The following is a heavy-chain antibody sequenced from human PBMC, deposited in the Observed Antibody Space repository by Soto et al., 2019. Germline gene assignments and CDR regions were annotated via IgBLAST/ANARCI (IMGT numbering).Heavy chain of an antibody. V-gene: IGHV3-33*01. D-gene: IGHD6-13*01. J-gene: IGHJ3*02. CDR1: GFTFSSYG. Sequence: QVQLVESGGVVVQPGRSLRLSCAASGFTFSSYGMHWVRQAPGKGLEWVAVIWYDGSNKYYADSVKGRFTISRDNSKNTLYLQMNSLRAEDTAVYYCARRAPIAAAGSGADAFDIWGQGTMVTVSS. CDR2: IWYDGSNK. CDR3: ARRAPIAAAGSGADAFDI.